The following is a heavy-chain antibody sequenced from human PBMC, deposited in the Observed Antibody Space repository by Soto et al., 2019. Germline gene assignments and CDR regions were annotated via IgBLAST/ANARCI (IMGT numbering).Heavy chain of an antibody. Sequence: EVQLLESGGGLVQPGGSLRLSCAASGFTFSSYAMSWVRQAPGKGLEWVSAISGSGGSTYYADSVKGRFTISRDNSKNTLYLQMNSLRAEDTAVYYCAKDGAYYYDSSGYEDYFDYWGQGTLVTVSS. J-gene: IGHJ4*02. D-gene: IGHD3-22*01. V-gene: IGHV3-23*01. CDR3: AKDGAYYYDSSGYEDYFDY. CDR1: GFTFSSYA. CDR2: ISGSGGST.